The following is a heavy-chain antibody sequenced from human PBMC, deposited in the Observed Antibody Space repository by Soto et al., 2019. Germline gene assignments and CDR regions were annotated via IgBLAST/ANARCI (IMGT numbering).Heavy chain of an antibody. Sequence: GGSLRLSCAASGFTFSSYAMSWVRQAPGKGLEWVSAISGSGGSTYYADSLKGRFTISRDNSKNTLYLQMNSLRAEDTAVYYCAKDSSLPRIWRGGYFDYWGQGTLVTVSS. V-gene: IGHV3-23*01. D-gene: IGHD3-10*01. J-gene: IGHJ4*02. CDR1: GFTFSSYA. CDR2: ISGSGGST. CDR3: AKDSSLPRIWRGGYFDY.